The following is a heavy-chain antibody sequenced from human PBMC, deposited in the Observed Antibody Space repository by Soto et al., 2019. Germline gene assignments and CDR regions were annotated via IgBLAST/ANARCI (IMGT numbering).Heavy chain of an antibody. CDR2: IIPIFGTA. Sequence: QVQLVQSGAEVKKPGSSVKVSCKASGGTFSSYAISWVRQAPGQGLEWMGGIIPIFGTANYAQKFQGRVTITADKTTSTAYMELSSLRSEDTAVYYCAGGYSSSSDYYYGMDVWGQGTTVTVSS. J-gene: IGHJ6*02. CDR3: AGGYSSSSDYYYGMDV. CDR1: GGTFSSYA. D-gene: IGHD6-6*01. V-gene: IGHV1-69*06.